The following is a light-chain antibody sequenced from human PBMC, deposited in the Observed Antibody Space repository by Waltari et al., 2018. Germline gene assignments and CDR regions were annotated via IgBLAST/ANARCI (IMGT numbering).Light chain of an antibody. CDR2: NDN. V-gene: IGLV1-44*01. Sequence: QSLLTLPPSASGSPAQRVTFTCSGRGSNIGINTVNWYQQLPGTAPKLLIYNDNQRPSGVPDRFSGSKSGSSASLAISGLQSDDEANYYCAAWDDSLNGLSFGTGTRVTVL. CDR3: AAWDDSLNGLS. CDR1: GSNIGINT. J-gene: IGLJ1*01.